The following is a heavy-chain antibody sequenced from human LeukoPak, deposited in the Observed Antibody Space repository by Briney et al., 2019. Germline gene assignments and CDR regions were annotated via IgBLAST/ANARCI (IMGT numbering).Heavy chain of an antibody. Sequence: ASVKVSCKASGYIFTSYYMHWVRQAPGQGLEWMGVINPSAGKTTYTQKFQGRVTITADESTSTAYMELSSLRSEDTAVYYCVVAYYYDSSGYPRLRYYYYGMDVWGQGTTVTVSS. CDR2: INPSAGKT. CDR3: VVAYYYDSSGYPRLRYYYYGMDV. V-gene: IGHV1-46*01. D-gene: IGHD3-22*01. J-gene: IGHJ6*02. CDR1: GYIFTSYY.